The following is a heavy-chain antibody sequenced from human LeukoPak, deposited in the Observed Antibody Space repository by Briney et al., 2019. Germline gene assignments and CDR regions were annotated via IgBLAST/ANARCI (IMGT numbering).Heavy chain of an antibody. Sequence: SETLSLTCTVSGGSISSSSYYWVWIRQPPGKGLEWIGSINNSGSTYYNPSLKSRVTISVDTSKNQFSLKLSSVTAADTAVYYCARRMSRGVFDPWGQGTLVTVSS. J-gene: IGHJ5*02. D-gene: IGHD3-10*01. CDR2: INNSGST. CDR1: GGSISSSSYY. V-gene: IGHV4-39*01. CDR3: ARRMSRGVFDP.